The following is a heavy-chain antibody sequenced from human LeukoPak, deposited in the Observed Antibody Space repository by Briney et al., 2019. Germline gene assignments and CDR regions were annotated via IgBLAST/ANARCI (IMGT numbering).Heavy chain of an antibody. J-gene: IGHJ4*02. Sequence: ASVKVSCKASGYTFSAYYIRWVRQAPGQGLEWMGWINPNSGGTNYAQKFQGRVTITRDTSISTAYMELTRLRSEDTAVYYCAREKVYYDFWSGYPYFDYWGQGTLVTVSS. V-gene: IGHV1-2*02. CDR2: INPNSGGT. CDR1: GYTFSAYY. D-gene: IGHD3-3*01. CDR3: AREKVYYDFWSGYPYFDY.